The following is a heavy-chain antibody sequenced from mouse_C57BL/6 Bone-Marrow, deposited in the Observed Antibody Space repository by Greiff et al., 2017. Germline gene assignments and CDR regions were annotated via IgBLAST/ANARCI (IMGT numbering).Heavy chain of an antibody. CDR2: IRSKSNNYAT. D-gene: IGHD4-1*01. Sequence: EVKVVESGGGLVQPKGSLKLSCAASGFSFNTYAMNWVRQAPETGLEWVARIRSKSNNYATYYADSVKDRFTISRDESESMLYLQMNNMKTEDAAMYYYVGLGPFAYWGQGTLVTVSA. V-gene: IGHV10-1*01. CDR1: GFSFNTYA. J-gene: IGHJ3*01. CDR3: VGLGPFAY.